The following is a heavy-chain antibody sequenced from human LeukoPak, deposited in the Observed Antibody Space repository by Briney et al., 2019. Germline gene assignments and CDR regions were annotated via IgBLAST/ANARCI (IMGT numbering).Heavy chain of an antibody. D-gene: IGHD3-10*01. J-gene: IGHJ4*02. CDR1: GFSFSNYG. V-gene: IGHV3-30*18. Sequence: GGSLRLSCAASGFSFSNYGMHWVRQDPGKGLEWVAVISYDGSNKHYADSVKGRFTISRDNSKNTLYLQTNSLRAEDTAVYYCAKDWGGYYGSGRMYWGQGTLVTVSS. CDR2: ISYDGSNK. CDR3: AKDWGGYYGSGRMY.